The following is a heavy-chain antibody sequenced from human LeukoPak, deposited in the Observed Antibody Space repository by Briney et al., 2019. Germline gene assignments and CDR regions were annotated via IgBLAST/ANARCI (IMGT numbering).Heavy chain of an antibody. V-gene: IGHV3-49*04. Sequence: GGSLRLSCTASGFTFGDYAMSWVRQAPGKGLEWVGFIRSKAYGGTTEYAASVKGRFTISRDDSKSIAYLQMNRLKTEDTAVYYCTSSTWLYWGQGTLVTVSS. CDR3: TSSTWLY. CDR1: GFTFGDYA. J-gene: IGHJ4*02. CDR2: IRSKAYGGTT. D-gene: IGHD6-13*01.